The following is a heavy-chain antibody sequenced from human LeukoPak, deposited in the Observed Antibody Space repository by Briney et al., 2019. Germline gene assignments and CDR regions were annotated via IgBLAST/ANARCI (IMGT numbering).Heavy chain of an antibody. CDR1: GGSFEHYF. Sequence: SETLSLTCSVSGGSFEHYFRSWIRQPPGKGLEWIGYVYYGGSTDYSPSLKSRLTISADTSKNQFSLKLSSATAADTAVYYCASHRRSHGSEYWGQGTLVTVSS. D-gene: IGHD3-10*01. V-gene: IGHV4-59*01. J-gene: IGHJ4*02. CDR3: ASHRRSHGSEY. CDR2: VYYGGST.